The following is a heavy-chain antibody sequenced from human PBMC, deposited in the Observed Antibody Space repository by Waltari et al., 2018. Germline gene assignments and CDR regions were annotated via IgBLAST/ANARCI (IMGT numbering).Heavy chain of an antibody. V-gene: IGHV3-74*01. CDR2: IDPGGRTI. D-gene: IGHD2-8*02. Sequence: VQLVESGGGLVQPGGSLRLSCAASGFTFRNNWMHWARQPPGKGLVWVARIDPGGRTINHADSVRGRFTISRDDAKDTLYLQMDSLRPEDTAVYHCARDLVGKDDFWGQGTLVIVSS. J-gene: IGHJ4*02. CDR3: ARDLVGKDDF. CDR1: GFTFRNNW.